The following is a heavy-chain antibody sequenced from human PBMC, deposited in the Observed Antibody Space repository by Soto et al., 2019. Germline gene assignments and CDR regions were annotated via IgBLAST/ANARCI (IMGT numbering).Heavy chain of an antibody. J-gene: IGHJ2*01. CDR1: GFSFNPYD. CDR3: ATATVAGLYWYFAL. CDR2: ISYDGSNS. V-gene: IGHV3-30*03. Sequence: QVQLVESGGGVVQPGRSLRLSCAASGFSFNPYDIHWVRQAQGKGLEWVTGISYDGSNSYYADSVKGRFTISRDSPKNTLYLQMPSRRAEDTALYNCATATVAGLYWYFALWGPGTLVNLSP. D-gene: IGHD6-19*01.